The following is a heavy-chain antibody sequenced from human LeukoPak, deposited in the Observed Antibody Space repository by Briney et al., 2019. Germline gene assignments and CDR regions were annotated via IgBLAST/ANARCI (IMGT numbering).Heavy chain of an antibody. Sequence: GGSLRLSCAASGFTFSSHAMGWVRQAPGKGLEWVSSITGSGGSTYYGDSVKGRFTISRDNSKNTLYLQMNSLRAEDTAVYYCAKGIAAATRTDAFDIWGQGTMVTVSS. V-gene: IGHV3-23*01. CDR3: AKGIAAATRTDAFDI. CDR1: GFTFSSHA. J-gene: IGHJ3*02. CDR2: ITGSGGST. D-gene: IGHD6-13*01.